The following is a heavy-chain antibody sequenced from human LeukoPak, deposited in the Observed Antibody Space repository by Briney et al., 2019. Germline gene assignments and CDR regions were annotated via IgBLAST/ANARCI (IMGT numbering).Heavy chain of an antibody. CDR2: IYTSGST. CDR1: GGSISSYY. CDR3: AGPSGIVVVPAAIRKNYYYMDV. V-gene: IGHV4-4*07. Sequence: SETLSLTCTVSGGSISSYYWSWIRQPAGKGREWIGRIYTSGSTNYNPSLKSRVTKSVDTSKNQFSLKLSSVTAADTAVYYCAGPSGIVVVPAAIRKNYYYMDVWGKGTTVTVSS. J-gene: IGHJ6*03. D-gene: IGHD2-2*01.